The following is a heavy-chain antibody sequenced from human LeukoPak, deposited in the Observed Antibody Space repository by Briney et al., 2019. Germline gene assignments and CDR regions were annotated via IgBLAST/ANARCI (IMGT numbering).Heavy chain of an antibody. CDR3: ARDLYSYGANQDDY. V-gene: IGHV3-7*01. J-gene: IGHJ4*02. CDR2: IKQDGVDK. D-gene: IGHD5-18*01. Sequence: GGSLRLSCATSGFTFSSYWINWVRQAPGKGRERVDNIKQDGVDKYYVDSLKGRFTISRDNAKRSLYLQMNSLRAEDTAVYYCARDLYSYGANQDDYWGQGTLVTVSS. CDR1: GFTFSSYW.